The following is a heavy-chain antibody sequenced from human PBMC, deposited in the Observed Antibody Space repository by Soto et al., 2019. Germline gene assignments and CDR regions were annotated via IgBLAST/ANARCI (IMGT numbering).Heavy chain of an antibody. V-gene: IGHV4-31*03. CDR1: GGSISSGGYY. Sequence: PSETLSLTCTVSGGSISSGGYYWSWIRQHPGKGLEWIGYIYYSGSTYYNPSLKSRVTISVDTSKKQLSLKLSSVTAADTAVYYCVSAAATSYYYYGMDVWGQGTTVTVSS. D-gene: IGHD2-2*01. CDR3: VSAAATSYYYYGMDV. CDR2: IYYSGST. J-gene: IGHJ6*02.